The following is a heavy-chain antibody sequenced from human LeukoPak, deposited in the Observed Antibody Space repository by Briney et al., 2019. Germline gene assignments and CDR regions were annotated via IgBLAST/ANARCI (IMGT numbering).Heavy chain of an antibody. CDR1: GFTFSSYG. V-gene: IGHV3-23*01. CDR3: AKERSSYGSRREGDY. D-gene: IGHD5-18*01. J-gene: IGHJ4*02. Sequence: SGGSLRLSCAASGFTFSSYGMPWVRQAPGKGLEWVSAISGSGGSTYYADSVKGRFTISRDNSKNTLYLQMNSLRAEDTAVYYCAKERSSYGSRREGDYWGQGTLVTVSS. CDR2: ISGSGGST.